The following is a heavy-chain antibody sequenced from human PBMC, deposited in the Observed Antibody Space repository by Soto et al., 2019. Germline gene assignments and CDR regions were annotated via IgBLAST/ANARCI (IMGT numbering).Heavy chain of an antibody. J-gene: IGHJ4*02. D-gene: IGHD4-17*01. CDR3: ARVHTPYGDYNDY. CDR2: IIPIFGTA. V-gene: IGHV1-69*12. Sequence: QVQLVQSGAEVKKPGSSVKVSCKASGGTFSSYAISWVRQAPGQGLEGMGGIIPIFGTANYAQKFQGRVRITADDSTRTAYMELSSLRSEDTAVYYCARVHTPYGDYNDYWGQGTLVTVSS. CDR1: GGTFSSYA.